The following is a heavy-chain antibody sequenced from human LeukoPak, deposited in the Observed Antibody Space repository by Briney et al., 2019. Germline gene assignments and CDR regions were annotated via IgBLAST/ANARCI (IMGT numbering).Heavy chain of an antibody. CDR3: ARGGRVVTPNPFDP. D-gene: IGHD4-23*01. V-gene: IGHV3-30-3*01. CDR2: ISYDGSNK. J-gene: IGHJ5*02. Sequence: GVSLRLSCAASGFTFSSYAMHWVRQAPGKGLEWVAVISYDGSNKYYADSVKGRFTISRDNSKNTLYLQMNSLRAEDTAVYYCARGGRVVTPNPFDPWGQGTLVTVSS. CDR1: GFTFSSYA.